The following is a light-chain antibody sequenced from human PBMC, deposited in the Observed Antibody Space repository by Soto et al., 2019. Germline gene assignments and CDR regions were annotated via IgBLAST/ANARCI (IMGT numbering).Light chain of an antibody. V-gene: IGLV2-14*03. J-gene: IGLJ1*01. CDR2: EVT. CDR1: SSDVGGYNY. Sequence: QSVLTQPASVSGSPGQSITISCTGTSSDVGGYNYVSWYQQHPGKAPKLLIYEVTYRPSGVSNRFSGSKSGNTASLTISGLQAEDDADYFCGSYTSSNTLVFGTGTKLTVL. CDR3: GSYTSSNTLV.